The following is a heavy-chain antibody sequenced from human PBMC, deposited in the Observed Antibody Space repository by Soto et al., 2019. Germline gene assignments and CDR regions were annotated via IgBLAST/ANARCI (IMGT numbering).Heavy chain of an antibody. D-gene: IGHD3-9*01. CDR1: GFTFSDHY. V-gene: IGHV3-21*01. Sequence: PGGSLRLSCAASGFTFSDHYMDWVRKAPGKGLEWVSSISSSSSYIYYADSVKGRFTISRDNAKNSLYLQMNSLRAEDTAVYYCARAGAYYDILTGPAGPYYYYYGMDVWGQGTTVTVSS. J-gene: IGHJ6*02. CDR2: ISSSSSYI. CDR3: ARAGAYYDILTGPAGPYYYYYGMDV.